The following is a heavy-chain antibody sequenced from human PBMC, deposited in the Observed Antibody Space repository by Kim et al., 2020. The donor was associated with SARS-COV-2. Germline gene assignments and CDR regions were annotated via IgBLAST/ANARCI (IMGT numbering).Heavy chain of an antibody. CDR3: AKGDNDYYYYYYGMDG. CDR1: GFTFSSYG. V-gene: IGHV3-30*18. J-gene: IGHJ6*02. Sequence: GSLRLSCAASGFTFSSYGMHWVRQAPGKGLEWVAVISYDGSNKYYADSVKGRFTISRDNSKNTLYLQMNSLRAEDTAVYYCAKGDNDYYYYYYGMDGWGQGTTVTVSS. D-gene: IGHD1-1*01. CDR2: ISYDGSNK.